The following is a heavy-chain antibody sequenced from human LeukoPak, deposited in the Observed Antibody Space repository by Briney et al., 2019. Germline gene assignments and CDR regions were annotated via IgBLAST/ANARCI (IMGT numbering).Heavy chain of an antibody. Sequence: GASVKVSCKASGYTFTSYYIHWVRQAPGQGLEWMGIINPSGGGTSYAQKFQGRVTMTRDTSTSTVYMELSSLRSEDTAVYYCARVRDDSSGYKDAFDIWGQGTMVTVSS. CDR3: ARVRDDSSGYKDAFDI. J-gene: IGHJ3*02. D-gene: IGHD3-22*01. CDR1: GYTFTSYY. CDR2: INPSGGGT. V-gene: IGHV1-46*01.